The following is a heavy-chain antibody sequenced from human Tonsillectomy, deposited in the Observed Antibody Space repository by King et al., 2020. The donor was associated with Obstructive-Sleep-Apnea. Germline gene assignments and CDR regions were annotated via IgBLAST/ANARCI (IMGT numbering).Heavy chain of an antibody. V-gene: IGHV1-18*04. Sequence: QVQLVESGAEVKKPGASVKVSCKASGYTFTSYGISWVRQAPGQGLEWMGWISAYNGNTNYAQKLQGRVTMTTDTSTSTAYMELRSLRSDDTAVYYCARGEYDFWSGYQNWFDPWGQGTLVTVSS. CDR1: GYTFTSYG. D-gene: IGHD3-3*01. J-gene: IGHJ5*02. CDR3: ARGEYDFWSGYQNWFDP. CDR2: ISAYNGNT.